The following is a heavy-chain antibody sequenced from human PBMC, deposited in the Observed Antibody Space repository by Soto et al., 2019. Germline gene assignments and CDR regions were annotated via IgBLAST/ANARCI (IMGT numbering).Heavy chain of an antibody. CDR2: INPNSGGT. D-gene: IGHD6-19*01. CDR3: ARARHSSGPYYYYYGMDV. J-gene: IGHJ6*02. Sequence: QVQLVQSGAEVKKPGASVKVSCKASGYTFTGYYMHWVRQAPGQGLEWMGWINPNSGGTNYAQKFQGWVTMTRDTSISTDYMELSRLRSDDTAVYYCARARHSSGPYYYYYGMDVWGQGTTVTVSS. CDR1: GYTFTGYY. V-gene: IGHV1-2*04.